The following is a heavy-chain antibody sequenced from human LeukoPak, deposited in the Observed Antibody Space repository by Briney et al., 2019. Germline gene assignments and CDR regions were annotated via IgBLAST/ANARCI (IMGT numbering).Heavy chain of an antibody. V-gene: IGHV1-24*01. CDR2: FDPEDGET. Sequence: GASVKVSCKVSGYTLTELSMHWVRQAPGKGLEWMGGFDPEDGETIYAQKFQGRVTMAEDTSTDTAYMELSSLRSEDTAVYYCATFDSSFNWFDPWGQGTLVTVSS. D-gene: IGHD3-22*01. CDR3: ATFDSSFNWFDP. J-gene: IGHJ5*02. CDR1: GYTLTELS.